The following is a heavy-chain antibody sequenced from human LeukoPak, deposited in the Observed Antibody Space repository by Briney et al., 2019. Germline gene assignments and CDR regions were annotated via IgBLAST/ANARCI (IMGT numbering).Heavy chain of an antibody. D-gene: IGHD3-3*01. CDR3: ARGAPRYDFWSGYYTEVDY. J-gene: IGHJ4*02. Sequence: GASVKVSCKASGYTFTDYFIHWLRQAPGQGLEWMGWINPNTGATTYAQKFQGRVTMTRDTSISTAYMELSRLRSDDTAVYYCARGAPRYDFWSGYYTEVDYWGQGTLVTVSS. V-gene: IGHV1-2*02. CDR1: GYTFTDYF. CDR2: INPNTGAT.